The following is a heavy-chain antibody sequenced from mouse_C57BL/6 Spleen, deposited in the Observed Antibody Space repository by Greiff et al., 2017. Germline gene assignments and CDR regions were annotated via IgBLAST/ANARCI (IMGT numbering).Heavy chain of an antibody. D-gene: IGHD4-1*01. CDR1: GFTFSDYY. J-gene: IGHJ2*01. CDR3: ARDYWDNYFDY. V-gene: IGHV5-16*01. Sequence: DVKLVESEGGLVQPGSSMKLSCTASGFTFSDYYMAWVRQVPEKGLEWVANINYDGSSPYYLDSLKSRFIISRDNAKTILYLQMSSLKAEDTATYYCARDYWDNYFDYWGQGTTLTVSS. CDR2: INYDGSSP.